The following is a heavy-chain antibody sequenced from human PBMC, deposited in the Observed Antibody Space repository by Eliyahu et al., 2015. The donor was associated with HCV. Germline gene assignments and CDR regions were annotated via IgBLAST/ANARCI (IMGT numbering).Heavy chain of an antibody. CDR3: ARSGYRYGSDAFDV. CDR2: IYYTGTT. V-gene: IGHV4-59*01. Sequence: QLXLQESGPGLVKPSGTLXLLCSVXGGSMXSFYWGWIRQPPGKGLEYIGYIYYTGTTNYNPSLRNRVTISVDTSKNHVSLRLNSVTAADTAIYYCARSGYRYGSDAFDVWGQGTMIAVSS. CDR1: GGSMXSFY. D-gene: IGHD5-18*01. J-gene: IGHJ3*01.